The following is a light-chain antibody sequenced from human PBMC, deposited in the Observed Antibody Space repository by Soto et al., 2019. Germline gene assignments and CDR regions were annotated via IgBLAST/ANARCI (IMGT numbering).Light chain of an antibody. CDR2: GAS. CDR1: QSVSSSF. J-gene: IGKJ3*01. V-gene: IGKV3-20*01. CDR3: QQYGSSPPT. Sequence: EIVLTQSPGTLSLSPGERATLSCRASQSVSSSFLTWYQQIPGQTPRLLIYGASSRAIGIPDRFSGSGSGTDFTLTISRLEPEDFAVYYCQQYGSSPPTFGPGTKVDIK.